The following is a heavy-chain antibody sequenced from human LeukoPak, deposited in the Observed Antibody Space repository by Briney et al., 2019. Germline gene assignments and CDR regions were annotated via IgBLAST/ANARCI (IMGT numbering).Heavy chain of an antibody. V-gene: IGHV3-74*01. Sequence: GSLRLSCAASGFTFSSYWIHWVRQDPGKGVVWVSRINSDGSTTSYADSVKGRFTISRDNAKNTLYLQMNSLRAEDTAVYYCATAPMSGYTYTPGYWGQGTLVTVSS. J-gene: IGHJ4*02. CDR2: INSDGSTT. CDR1: GFTFSSYW. CDR3: ATAPMSGYTYTPGY. D-gene: IGHD5-12*01.